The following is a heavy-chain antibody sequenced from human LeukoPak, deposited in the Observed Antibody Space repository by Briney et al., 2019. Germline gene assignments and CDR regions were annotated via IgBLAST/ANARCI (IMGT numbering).Heavy chain of an antibody. Sequence: GGSLRLSCAASGFTFDDNTMHWVRQAPGKGLEWVSLISWDGGSTYYADSVKGRFTISRDNSKNSLYLQMNSLRTEDTALYYCAKDAAGYYDSSGYLDYWGQGTLVTVSS. CDR1: GFTFDDNT. CDR3: AKDAAGYYDSSGYLDY. CDR2: ISWDGGST. J-gene: IGHJ4*02. D-gene: IGHD3-22*01. V-gene: IGHV3-43*01.